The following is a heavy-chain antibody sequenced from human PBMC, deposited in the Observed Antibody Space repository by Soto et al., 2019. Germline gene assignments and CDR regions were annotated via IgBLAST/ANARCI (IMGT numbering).Heavy chain of an antibody. CDR2: LIVILGTT. Sequence: QVQLVQSGAEVRKPGSSVKVSCQSFGGSFSSYAFSWVRQAPGQGLEWMGGLIVILGTTNYAQKFKGRVTFTADESTSTAYMEVSSLESEDTAIYYCASGYYDRSGYSIDYWGQGTQVTVSS. J-gene: IGHJ4*02. CDR1: GGSFSSYA. D-gene: IGHD3-22*01. CDR3: ASGYYDRSGYSIDY. V-gene: IGHV1-69*01.